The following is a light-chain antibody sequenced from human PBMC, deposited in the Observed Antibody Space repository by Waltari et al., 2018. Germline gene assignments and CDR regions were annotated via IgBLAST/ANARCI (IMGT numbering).Light chain of an antibody. Sequence: ELVLTQSPAPLSLSPGQRATLSCRASQSVSSYLAWYQQKPGQAPRLLIYDASNRATGIPARFSGSWSGTDFTLTISSLEPEDFAVYYCQQRSNWPLTFGGGTKVEIK. J-gene: IGKJ4*01. CDR2: DAS. CDR1: QSVSSY. V-gene: IGKV3-11*01. CDR3: QQRSNWPLT.